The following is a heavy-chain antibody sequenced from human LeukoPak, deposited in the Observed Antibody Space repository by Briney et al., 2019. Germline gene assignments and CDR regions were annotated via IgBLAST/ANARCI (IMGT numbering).Heavy chain of an antibody. D-gene: IGHD6-13*01. J-gene: IGHJ5*02. CDR3: ARRGYSSQFDP. Sequence: SETLSLTCTVSGGSITSYCWSWIRQPPGKGLEWIGYIYYSGSTNCNPSLKSRVTISVDTSKNQFSLKLSSVTAADTAVYYCARRGYSSQFDPWGQGTLVTVSS. CDR1: GGSITSYC. CDR2: IYYSGST. V-gene: IGHV4-59*01.